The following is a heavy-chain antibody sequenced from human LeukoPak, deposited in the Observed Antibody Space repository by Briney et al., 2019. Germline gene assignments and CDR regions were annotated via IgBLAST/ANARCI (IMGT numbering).Heavy chain of an antibody. CDR1: GGSFSGYY. CDR2: INHSGST. Sequence: SSETLSLTCAVYGGSFSGYYWSWIRQPPGKRLGWIGEINHSGSTNYNPSLKSRVTISVDTSKNQFSLKLSSVTAADTAVYYCAREERITMVRGVIIVTWFDPWGQGTLVTVSS. D-gene: IGHD3-10*01. J-gene: IGHJ5*02. CDR3: AREERITMVRGVIIVTWFDP. V-gene: IGHV4-34*01.